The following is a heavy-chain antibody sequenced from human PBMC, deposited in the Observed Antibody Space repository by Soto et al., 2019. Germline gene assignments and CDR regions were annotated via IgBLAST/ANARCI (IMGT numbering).Heavy chain of an antibody. J-gene: IGHJ4*02. D-gene: IGHD5-12*01. CDR1: GDSMTKYY. CDR3: ARDGLEMATSKCYFDY. Sequence: SETLSLTCNVSGDSMTKYYWSWIRQPAGKGLEWIGRIYTSGSTNYNPSLKSRVTISVDTSKNQFSLKLSSVTAADTAVYYCARDGLEMATSKCYFDYWGQGTLVTVSS. CDR2: IYTSGST. V-gene: IGHV4-4*07.